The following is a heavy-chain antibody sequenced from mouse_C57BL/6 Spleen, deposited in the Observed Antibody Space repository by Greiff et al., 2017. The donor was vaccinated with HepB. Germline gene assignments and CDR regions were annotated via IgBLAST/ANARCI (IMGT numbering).Heavy chain of an antibody. Sequence: QVQLQQPGAELVKPGASVKLSCKASGYTFTSYWMQWVKQRPGQGLEWIGEIDPSDSYPNTNQKFKGKATLTADTSSSTADMQLSSMTSEDSAVYYCARVWYYGSSPYYFDYWGQGTTLTVSS. CDR3: ARVWYYGSSPYYFDY. CDR2: IDPSDSYP. CDR1: GYTFTSYW. J-gene: IGHJ2*01. V-gene: IGHV1-50*01. D-gene: IGHD1-1*01.